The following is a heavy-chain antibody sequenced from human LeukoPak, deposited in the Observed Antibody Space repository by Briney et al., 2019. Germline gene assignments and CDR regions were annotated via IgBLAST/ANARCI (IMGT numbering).Heavy chain of an antibody. CDR3: ARDIVGATFGFDP. CDR1: GGSISSGSYY. J-gene: IGHJ5*02. Sequence: SETLSLTCTVSGGSISSGSYYWSWIRQPAGKGLEWIGRIYYSGSTNYNPSLKSRVTISVDTSKNQFSLKLSSVTAADTAVYYCARDIVGATFGFDPWGQGTLVTVSS. CDR2: IYYSGST. D-gene: IGHD1-26*01. V-gene: IGHV4-61*10.